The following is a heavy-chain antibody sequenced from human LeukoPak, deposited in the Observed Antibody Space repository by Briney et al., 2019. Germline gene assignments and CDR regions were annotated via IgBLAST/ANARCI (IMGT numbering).Heavy chain of an antibody. Sequence: GGSLRLSCADSGFTFSSYSMNWVRQAPGKGLEWVSSISSRSRYIYYADSVKGRFTISRDNAKNSLYLQMNSLRAEDTAVYYCARGRIVVVVAATRSGAFDIWGQGTMVTVSS. CDR3: ARGRIVVVVAATRSGAFDI. CDR2: ISSRSRYI. CDR1: GFTFSSYS. V-gene: IGHV3-21*01. D-gene: IGHD2-15*01. J-gene: IGHJ3*02.